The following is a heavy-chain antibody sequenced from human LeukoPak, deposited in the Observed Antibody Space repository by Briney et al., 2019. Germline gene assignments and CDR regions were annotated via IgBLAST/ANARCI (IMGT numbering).Heavy chain of an antibody. CDR2: ISWNSGSI. CDR3: AKGSNYDYYYYMDV. D-gene: IGHD4-11*01. V-gene: IGHV3-9*03. Sequence: GGALRLSCAASGFTFDDYAMHWVRQAPGKGLEWVSGISWNSGSIGYADSVKGRFTISRDNAKNSLYLQMNSLRAEGMALYYCAKGSNYDYYYYMDVWGKGTTVTVSS. CDR1: GFTFDDYA. J-gene: IGHJ6*03.